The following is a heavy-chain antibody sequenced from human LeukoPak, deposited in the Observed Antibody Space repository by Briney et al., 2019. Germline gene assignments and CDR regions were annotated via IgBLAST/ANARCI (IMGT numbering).Heavy chain of an antibody. V-gene: IGHV3-23*01. CDR2: IGGSNGIT. D-gene: IGHD2-8*01. J-gene: IGHJ4*02. CDR3: AKEYCSNSVCHSLDY. CDR1: RFTFNSYA. Sequence: GGSLRLSCAASRFTFNSYAMSWVRQAPGKGLEWVSDIGGSNGITFYVDSVKGRFTFSRDNSKNTLYLQMNSLRAEDTAVYYCAKEYCSNSVCHSLDYWGQGTLVTVSS.